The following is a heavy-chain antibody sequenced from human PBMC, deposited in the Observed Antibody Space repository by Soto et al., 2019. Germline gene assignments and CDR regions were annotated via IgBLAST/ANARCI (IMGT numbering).Heavy chain of an antibody. Sequence: QVQLQESGPGLLRPSETLSLTCTVSGVSIDNFFWSWIGETPGKGLEWVGDVSQEGAAVYMTVGVPNGYNPSFKSRSTISLDLPKNRFSLKLTSVPAADTAVFYCARDRGGITVSSKPLGEWFDPWGQGTLVTVSS. CDR2: VSQEGAAVYMTVGVP. CDR1: GVSIDNFF. D-gene: IGHD3-16*01. J-gene: IGHJ5*02. CDR3: ARDRGGITVSSKPLGEWFDP. V-gene: IGHV4-59*03.